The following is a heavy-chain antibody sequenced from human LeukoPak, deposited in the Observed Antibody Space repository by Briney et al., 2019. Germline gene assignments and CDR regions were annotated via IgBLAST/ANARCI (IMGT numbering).Heavy chain of an antibody. D-gene: IGHD3-10*01. Sequence: GGSLRLSCAASGFTFSSYAMSWVRQAPGKGLEWVSAISGSGGSTYYADSVKGRFTISRDNSKNTLYLQMNSLRAEDTAVYYCAKDPYGSGSYGKSFDYWGQGTLVTASS. CDR2: ISGSGGST. CDR1: GFTFSSYA. CDR3: AKDPYGSGSYGKSFDY. V-gene: IGHV3-23*01. J-gene: IGHJ4*02.